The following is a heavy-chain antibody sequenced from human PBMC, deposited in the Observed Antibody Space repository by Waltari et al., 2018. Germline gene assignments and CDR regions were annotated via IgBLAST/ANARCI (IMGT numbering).Heavy chain of an antibody. CDR1: GSIFRNYW. D-gene: IGHD1-26*01. Sequence: DVQLVESGGGFVQHGGSLRLSGVDSGSIFRNYWMHWVRQVPGKGLLSFALINEDGTTTTYADSVRGRFAIYRDNARSTLYLQMNSLRVEDTAIYYCIRDLAGAWGRWGQGTLVTVSS. CDR2: INEDGTTT. CDR3: IRDLAGAWGR. J-gene: IGHJ1*01. V-gene: IGHV3-74*03.